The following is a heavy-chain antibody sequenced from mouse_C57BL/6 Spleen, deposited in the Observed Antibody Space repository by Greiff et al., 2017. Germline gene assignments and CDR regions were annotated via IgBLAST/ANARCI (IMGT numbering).Heavy chain of an antibody. D-gene: IGHD1-1*01. CDR3: AISTLVSTRAMDY. V-gene: IGHV1-82*01. Sequence: VQLQQSGPELVKPGASVKISCKASGYAFSSSWMNWVKQRPGKGLEWIGRIYPGDGDTNYNRKFKGKATLTADKSSSTAYMQLSSLTSEDSAVYFCAISTLVSTRAMDYWGQGTTGTVSS. CDR1: GYAFSSSW. CDR2: IYPGDGDT. J-gene: IGHJ4*01.